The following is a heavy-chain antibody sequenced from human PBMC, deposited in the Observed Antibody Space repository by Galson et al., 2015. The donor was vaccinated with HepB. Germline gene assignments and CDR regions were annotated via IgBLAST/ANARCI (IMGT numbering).Heavy chain of an antibody. CDR3: ARRSGSSFSAFYFYYVDV. V-gene: IGHV4-39*01. CDR1: GDSIFNSAYF. Sequence: SETLSLTCIVSGDSIFNSAYFWGWIRQPPGKGLEWIGTTYYSGSTYYNPSLKSRVTISVDTSNNQFSLRLSSVSATDTAVYYCARRSGSSFSAFYFYYVDVWGKGTTVTVSS. CDR2: TYYSGST. J-gene: IGHJ6*03. D-gene: IGHD3-10*01.